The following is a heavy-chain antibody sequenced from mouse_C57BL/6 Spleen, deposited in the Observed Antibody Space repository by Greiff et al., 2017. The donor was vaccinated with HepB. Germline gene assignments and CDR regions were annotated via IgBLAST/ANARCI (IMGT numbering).Heavy chain of an antibody. Sequence: EVKLMESGGDLVKPGGSLKLSCAASGFTFSSYGMSWVRQTPDKRLEWVATISSGGSYTYYPDSVKGRFTISRDNAKNTLYLQMSSLKSEDTAMYYCARPGITTVGAYWGQGTLVTVSA. D-gene: IGHD1-1*01. V-gene: IGHV5-6*01. CDR2: ISSGGSYT. CDR3: ARPGITTVGAY. CDR1: GFTFSSYG. J-gene: IGHJ3*01.